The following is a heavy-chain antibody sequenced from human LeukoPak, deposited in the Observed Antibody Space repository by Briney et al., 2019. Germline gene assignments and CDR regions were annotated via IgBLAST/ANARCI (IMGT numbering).Heavy chain of an antibody. CDR1: GFTFSSYA. J-gene: IGHJ3*02. D-gene: IGHD4-17*01. Sequence: GRSLRLSCAASGFTFSSYAMHWVRQAPGKGLEWVAVISYDGSNKYYADSVKGRFTIPRDNSKNTPYLQMNSLRAEDTAVYYCARGDYGDYPDAFDIWGQGTMVTVSS. CDR2: ISYDGSNK. V-gene: IGHV3-30-3*01. CDR3: ARGDYGDYPDAFDI.